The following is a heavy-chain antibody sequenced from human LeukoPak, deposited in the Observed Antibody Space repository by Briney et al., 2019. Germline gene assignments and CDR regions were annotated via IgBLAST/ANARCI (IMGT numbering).Heavy chain of an antibody. V-gene: IGHV1-46*01. CDR1: GYIFTSYY. J-gene: IGHJ4*02. D-gene: IGHD4-17*01. Sequence: GASVKVSCKASGYIFTSYYMYWVRQAPGQGLEWMGIINPSGGSIRYAQKFQGRVTMTRDTSTSTVYMELSSLRSEDTAVYYCARGKGNYGDPASFDYWGQGTLVTVSS. CDR3: ARGKGNYGDPASFDY. CDR2: INPSGGSI.